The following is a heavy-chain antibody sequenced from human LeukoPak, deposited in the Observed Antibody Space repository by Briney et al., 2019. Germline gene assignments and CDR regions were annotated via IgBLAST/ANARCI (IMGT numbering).Heavy chain of an antibody. CDR2: ISSSSSYI. J-gene: IGHJ6*03. Sequence: GGSLRLSCAASGFTLSSYSMNWVRQAPGKGLEWVSCISSSSSYIYYADSVKGRFTISRDNAKKSLYLQMNSLRAEDTAVYYCAKDNNHYYGSGSYYNNYYYYYYMDVWGKGTTVTISS. CDR3: AKDNNHYYGSGSYYNNYYYYYYMDV. V-gene: IGHV3-21*01. CDR1: GFTLSSYS. D-gene: IGHD3-10*01.